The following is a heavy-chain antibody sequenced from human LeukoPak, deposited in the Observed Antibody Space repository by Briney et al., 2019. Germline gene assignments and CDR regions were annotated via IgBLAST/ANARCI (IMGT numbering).Heavy chain of an antibody. CDR2: IIPILGIA. CDR1: GGTFSSYA. Sequence: VASVKVSCKASGGTFSSYAISWVRQAPGQGLEWMGRIIPILGIANYAQKFQGRVTITADKSTSTAYMELSSLRSEDTAVYYCARDRLSEVLPDGGNSPWGQGTLVTVSS. D-gene: IGHD4-23*01. J-gene: IGHJ4*02. V-gene: IGHV1-69*04. CDR3: ARDRLSEVLPDGGNSP.